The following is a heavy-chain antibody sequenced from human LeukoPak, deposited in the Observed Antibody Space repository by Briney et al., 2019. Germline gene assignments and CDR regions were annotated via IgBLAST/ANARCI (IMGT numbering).Heavy chain of an antibody. J-gene: IGHJ5*02. Sequence: GRSLRLSCAASGFTFDDYAMHWVRQAPGKGLEWVSGISWNSGSIGYADSVKGRFTISRDNAKNSLYLQMNSLRAEDTAVYYCARYPPAGDYDSWGQGTLVTVSS. V-gene: IGHV3-9*01. CDR3: ARYPPAGDYDS. D-gene: IGHD5-12*01. CDR2: ISWNSGSI. CDR1: GFTFDDYA.